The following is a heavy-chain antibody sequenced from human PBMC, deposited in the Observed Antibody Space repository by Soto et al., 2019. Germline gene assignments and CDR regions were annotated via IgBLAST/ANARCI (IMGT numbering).Heavy chain of an antibody. CDR3: AKDRDDIEMVDAFEM. Sequence: EMQLLESGGDLVQPGGSLRLSCAASGFAFSNYAMTWVRQAPGKGLEYVSAISGSGISTYYADCMKGRFIISRDNSRNTLFLHIDSLRAEDTAVYYCAKDRDDIEMVDAFEMWGQGTMVTVSS. CDR1: GFAFSNYA. CDR2: ISGSGIST. J-gene: IGHJ3*02. D-gene: IGHD2-15*01. V-gene: IGHV3-23*01.